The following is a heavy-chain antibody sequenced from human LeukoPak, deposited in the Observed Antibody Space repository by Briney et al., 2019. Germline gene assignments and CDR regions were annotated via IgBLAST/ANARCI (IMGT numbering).Heavy chain of an antibody. D-gene: IGHD4-23*01. CDR3: VRDRGYSTFDY. V-gene: IGHV3-7*01. Sequence: GGSLRLSCAGSGFTFSNYWMAWVRQAPGKGLEWVANMKGDGGKTNYVDSVKGRFTISRDNAKNTLDLQMNSLRVDDTAVYYCVRDRGYSTFDYWGQGPLVIVSS. J-gene: IGHJ4*02. CDR1: GFTFSNYW. CDR2: MKGDGGKT.